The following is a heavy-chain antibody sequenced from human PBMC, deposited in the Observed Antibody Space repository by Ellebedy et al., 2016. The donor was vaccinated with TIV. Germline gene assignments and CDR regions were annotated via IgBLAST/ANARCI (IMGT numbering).Heavy chain of an antibody. D-gene: IGHD3-3*01. V-gene: IGHV3-33*01. CDR1: GFTFSSYG. CDR3: ARDRRITIFGVVTPGVFDL. CDR2: IWSDGTNK. J-gene: IGHJ3*01. Sequence: GGSLRLXXVASGFTFSSYGIHWIRQAPGRGLEWVALIWSDGTNKFYADSVKGRFTISRDNSKNTLFLQMNSLRAEDTAVYYCARDRRITIFGVVTPGVFDLWGQGTVVTVSS.